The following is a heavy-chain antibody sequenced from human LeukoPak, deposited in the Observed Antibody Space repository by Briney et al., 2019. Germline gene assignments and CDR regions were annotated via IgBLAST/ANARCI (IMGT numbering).Heavy chain of an antibody. Sequence: PSETLSLTCTVSGGSISSYYWSWIRQPPGKGLEWIGYIYYSGSTNYNPSLKSRVTISVDTSKNQFSLKLSSMTAADTAVYYCARVRGSDYYGMDVWGQGTTVTVSS. CDR2: IYYSGST. J-gene: IGHJ6*02. CDR1: GGSISSYY. CDR3: ARVRGSDYYGMDV. V-gene: IGHV4-59*01.